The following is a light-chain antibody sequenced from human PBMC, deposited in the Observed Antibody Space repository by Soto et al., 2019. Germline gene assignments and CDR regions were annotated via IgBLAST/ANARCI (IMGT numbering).Light chain of an antibody. Sequence: DIVMTQSPDSLAVSLCERPTITCNASQSVSYSSNNKNYLAWYQQKPGQPPNLLIYWASTRESGVPDRFSGSGSGTDFTLTISSLQAEDVAVYYCQQYYTTLVTFGGGTKVEIK. CDR3: QQYYTTLVT. J-gene: IGKJ4*01. CDR1: QSVSYSSNNKNY. CDR2: WAS. V-gene: IGKV4-1*01.